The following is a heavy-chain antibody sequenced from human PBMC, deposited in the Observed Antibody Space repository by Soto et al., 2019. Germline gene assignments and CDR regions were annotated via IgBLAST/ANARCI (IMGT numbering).Heavy chain of an antibody. CDR1: GYSFTSYW. D-gene: IGHD2-21*02. CDR3: ARHDFASYYYYGMDV. Sequence: TGESLKISWKGAGYSFTSYWIGWVRKMHGEGLEWMGIIYPGDSDTRYSPSFQGQVTISADKSISTAYLQWSSLKASDTAMYYCARHDFASYYYYGMDVWGQGTTVTVSS. V-gene: IGHV5-51*01. CDR2: IYPGDSDT. J-gene: IGHJ6*02.